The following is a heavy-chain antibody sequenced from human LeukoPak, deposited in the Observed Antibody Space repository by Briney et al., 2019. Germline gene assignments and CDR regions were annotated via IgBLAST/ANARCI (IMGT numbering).Heavy chain of an antibody. CDR2: INPNSGGT. J-gene: IGHJ4*02. D-gene: IGHD5-12*01. CDR3: ARGGRYSGYLYYFDY. Sequence: GASVKVSCKASGYTFTGYYMHWVRQAPGQGLEWMGWINPNSGGTNYAQKLQGRVTMTRDTSISTAYMELSRLRSDDTAVYYCARGGRYSGYLYYFDYWGQGTLVTVSS. CDR1: GYTFTGYY. V-gene: IGHV1-2*02.